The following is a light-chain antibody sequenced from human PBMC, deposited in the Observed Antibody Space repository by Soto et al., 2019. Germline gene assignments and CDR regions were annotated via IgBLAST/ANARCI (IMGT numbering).Light chain of an antibody. V-gene: IGKV1-5*03. CDR2: KAS. Sequence: DIQMTQSPSTLSASVGDRVTITCRASQSISSWLAWYQQKPGKAPNLLIYKASTLESGVPSRFSGSGSGTEFTLTISSVQPDDFATYFCLQDRTHFWAFGQGTKVEVK. CDR3: LQDRTHFWA. J-gene: IGKJ1*01. CDR1: QSISSW.